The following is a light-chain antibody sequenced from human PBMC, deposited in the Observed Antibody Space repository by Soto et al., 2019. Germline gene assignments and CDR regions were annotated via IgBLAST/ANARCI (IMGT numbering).Light chain of an antibody. CDR2: EVS. CDR1: SSDVGGYNY. J-gene: IGLJ2*01. V-gene: IGLV2-14*01. CDR3: SSYTSSSTPVL. Sequence: QSVLTQPASVSGSPGQSITISCTGTSSDVGGYNYVSWYQQHPGKAPKLMIYEVSYRPSGVSNRFSGSKSGNTASLTISGLQAEDEAEYYCSSYTSSSTPVLFGGGTKLTVL.